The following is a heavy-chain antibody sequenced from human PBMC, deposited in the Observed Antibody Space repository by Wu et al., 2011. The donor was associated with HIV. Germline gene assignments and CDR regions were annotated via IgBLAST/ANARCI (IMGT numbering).Heavy chain of an antibody. CDR1: GYTFGNYG. Sequence: QVQLVQSGDEVKKPGASVKVSCKASGYTFGNYGITWVRQAPGQGLEWMGWVSGYNGDTNYPRWLQGRVTMTTDTSTSTAYMELSSLRSEDTAVYYCARDLENVRSEFGVVNWFDPWGQGTLVTVSS. V-gene: IGHV1-18*01. D-gene: IGHD3-3*01. CDR2: VSGYNGDT. CDR3: ARDLENVRSEFGVVNWFDP. J-gene: IGHJ5*02.